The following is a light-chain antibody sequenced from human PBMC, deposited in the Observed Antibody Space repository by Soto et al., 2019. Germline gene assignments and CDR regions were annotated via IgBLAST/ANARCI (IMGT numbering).Light chain of an antibody. J-gene: IGKJ1*01. V-gene: IGKV4-1*01. Sequence: DIVMTQSPDSLAVSLGERATINCKSSQSVLYSSNNKNYLAWYQQKPGQPPKLLIYWASTRKSAVPDRFSGSGSGTDFTLTISSLQAEDVAVYYGQQYYRTPRTFGQGTKVEIK. CDR1: QSVLYSSNNKNY. CDR2: WAS. CDR3: QQYYRTPRT.